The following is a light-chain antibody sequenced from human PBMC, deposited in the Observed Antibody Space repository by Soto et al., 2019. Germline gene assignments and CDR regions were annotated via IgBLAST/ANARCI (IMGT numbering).Light chain of an antibody. CDR1: QSVSNKY. CDR3: QQFSSYPLT. CDR2: GAS. V-gene: IGKV3-20*01. Sequence: EIWLTQSPGTLSLSPGERATLSCRASQSVSNKYLAWYQKKTGQAPRLLIYGASNRATGIPERLSGSGYGTDLTITISRMENEDFEVYYCQQFSSYPLTFGGGTKVDIK. J-gene: IGKJ4*01.